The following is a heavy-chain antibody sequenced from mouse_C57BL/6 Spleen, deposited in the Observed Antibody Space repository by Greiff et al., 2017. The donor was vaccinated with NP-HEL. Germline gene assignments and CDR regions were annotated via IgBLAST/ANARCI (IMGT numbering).Heavy chain of an antibody. Sequence: QVQLQQPGAELVKPGASVKVSCKASGYTFTSYWMHWVKQRPGQGLEWIGRIHPSDSDTNYNQKFKGKATLTVDKSSSTAYMQLSSLTSEDSAVYYCAMGYDYDDTGYWYFDVWGTGTTVTVSS. CDR3: AMGYDYDDTGYWYFDV. CDR2: IHPSDSDT. CDR1: GYTFTSYW. V-gene: IGHV1-74*01. D-gene: IGHD2-4*01. J-gene: IGHJ1*03.